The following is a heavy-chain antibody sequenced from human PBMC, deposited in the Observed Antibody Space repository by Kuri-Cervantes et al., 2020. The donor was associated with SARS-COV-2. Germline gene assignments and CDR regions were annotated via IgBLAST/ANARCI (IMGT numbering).Heavy chain of an antibody. D-gene: IGHD2-15*01. Sequence: GESLKISCAASGFTFSSYSMNWVRQAPGKGLEWVALISYDGSNKFYADSVKGRFTISRDNSKNTLYLQMNSLRAEDTAVYYCAKDQHGIVVVVAAIDYWGQGTLVTVSS. J-gene: IGHJ4*02. CDR2: ISYDGSNK. V-gene: IGHV3-30*18. CDR1: GFTFSSYS. CDR3: AKDQHGIVVVVAAIDY.